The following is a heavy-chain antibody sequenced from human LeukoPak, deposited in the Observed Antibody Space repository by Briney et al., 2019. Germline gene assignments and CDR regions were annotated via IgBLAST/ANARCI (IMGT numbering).Heavy chain of an antibody. Sequence: GGSLRLSCAASGFTFSSYGMHWVRQAPGKGLEWVAVISYDGSNKYYADSVKGRFTISRDNSKNTLYLQMNSLRAEDTAVYYCAKDARIAAAGNGDVFDIWGQGTMVTVSS. D-gene: IGHD6-13*01. CDR3: AKDARIAAAGNGDVFDI. CDR2: ISYDGSNK. J-gene: IGHJ3*02. V-gene: IGHV3-30*18. CDR1: GFTFSSYG.